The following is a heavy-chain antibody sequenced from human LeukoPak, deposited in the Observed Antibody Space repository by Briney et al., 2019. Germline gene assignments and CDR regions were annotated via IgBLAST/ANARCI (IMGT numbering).Heavy chain of an antibody. V-gene: IGHV3-23*01. CDR3: VKDWSDESRCGGDCLDS. CDR2: IHPSVRRS. Sequence: GGSLRLSCAASGFTFSNYAMTWVRQAPGKGLEWVSTIHPSVRRSCYAVSVKGHLTISTDNSKNTLHLQMNSLGGEDTAISYCVKDWSDESRCGGDCLDSWGQGTQVIVSS. J-gene: IGHJ4*02. D-gene: IGHD2-21*02. CDR1: GFTFSNYA.